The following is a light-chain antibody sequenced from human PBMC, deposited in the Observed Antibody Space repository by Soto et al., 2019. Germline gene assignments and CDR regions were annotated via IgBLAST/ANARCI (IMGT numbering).Light chain of an antibody. Sequence: PGERATLSCRASQSVSSYLAWYQQKPGQAPRLLIYDASNRATGIPARFSGSGSGTDFTLTISSLEPEDFAVYYCQQRSNWLPITFGQGTRLEIK. CDR1: QSVSSY. J-gene: IGKJ5*01. V-gene: IGKV3-11*01. CDR2: DAS. CDR3: QQRSNWLPIT.